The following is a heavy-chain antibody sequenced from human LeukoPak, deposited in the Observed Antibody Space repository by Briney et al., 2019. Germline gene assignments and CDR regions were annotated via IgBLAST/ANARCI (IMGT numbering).Heavy chain of an antibody. CDR3: VRKNRDFNAAFDI. CDR2: SYSDSNT. V-gene: IGHV3-53*01. J-gene: IGHJ3*02. CDR1: GFTVSNNY. Sequence: GGSLRLSCTASGFTVSNNYISWVRQAPGKGLEWVSISYSDSNTNYADSVKGRFTISRDTSQNTLSLQMNSLRAEDTAVYYCVRKNRDFNAAFDIWGQGTVVTVSS. D-gene: IGHD1-14*01.